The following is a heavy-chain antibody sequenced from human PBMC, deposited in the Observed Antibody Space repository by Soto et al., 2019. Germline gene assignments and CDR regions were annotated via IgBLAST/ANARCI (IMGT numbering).Heavy chain of an antibody. CDR1: GFFFTDYF. Sequence: QVHLAESGGGLVKSGGSLTLSCSTSGFFFTDYFMSWIRQAPGKGLEWVSYISPSGDVTHYADSVKGRFTISRDNTKNSLFLQMSSLRDDDTAVYYCARQLERRVGAASHWGQGTRVSVS. CDR2: ISPSGDVT. J-gene: IGHJ4*02. V-gene: IGHV3-11*01. D-gene: IGHD1-26*01. CDR3: ARQLERRVGAASH.